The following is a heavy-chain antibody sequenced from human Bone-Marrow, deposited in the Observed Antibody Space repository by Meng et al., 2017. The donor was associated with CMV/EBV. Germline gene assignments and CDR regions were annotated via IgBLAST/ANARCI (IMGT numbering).Heavy chain of an antibody. D-gene: IGHD3-22*01. CDR1: GGTFSSYA. V-gene: IGHV1-69*05. Sequence: SVKVSCKASGGTFSSYAIRWVRQAPGQGLEWMGGIIPIFGTANYAQKFQGRVTITTDESTSTAYMELSSLRSEDTAVYYCASSPPYYYDSSGYYYQERYYYGMDVWGQGTTVTVSS. CDR3: ASSPPYYYDSSGYYYQERYYYGMDV. CDR2: IIPIFGTA. J-gene: IGHJ6*02.